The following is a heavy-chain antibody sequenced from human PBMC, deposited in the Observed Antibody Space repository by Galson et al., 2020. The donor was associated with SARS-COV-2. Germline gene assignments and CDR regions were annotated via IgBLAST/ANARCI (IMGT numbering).Heavy chain of an antibody. CDR3: ARVDGAPTIFGVVIIGPHAFDI. CDR2: IYYSGST. J-gene: IGHJ3*02. CDR1: GGSISSGGYY. Sequence: SETLSLTCTVSGGSISSGGYYWSWIRQHPGKGLEWIGYIYYSGSTYYNPSLKRRVTISVDTSKNQFSLKLSSVTAADTAVYYCARVDGAPTIFGVVIIGPHAFDIWGQGTMVTVSS. D-gene: IGHD3-3*01. V-gene: IGHV4-31*03.